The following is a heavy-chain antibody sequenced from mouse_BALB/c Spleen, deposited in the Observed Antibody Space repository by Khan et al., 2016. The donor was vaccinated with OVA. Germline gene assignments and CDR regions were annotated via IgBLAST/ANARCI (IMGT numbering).Heavy chain of an antibody. CDR2: IFPGTGTT. Sequence: QIQLVQSGAELVKPGASVKLSCKTSGYTFTSYWIQWVKQRPGQGLGWIGQIFPGTGTTYYNENFKGKATLTVDTSSSTAYMQLSSLTSEDSAVYFCARGYLGNYEFVYWGQGTLVTVSP. CDR1: GYTFTSYW. J-gene: IGHJ3*01. D-gene: IGHD2-1*01. CDR3: ARGYLGNYEFVY. V-gene: IGHV1S132*01.